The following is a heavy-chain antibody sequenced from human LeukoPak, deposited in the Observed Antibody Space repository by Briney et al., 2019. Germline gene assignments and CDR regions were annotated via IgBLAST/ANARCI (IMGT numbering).Heavy chain of an antibody. V-gene: IGHV1-18*01. Sequence: ASVKVSCKASGYTFTSYGISWVRQAPGQGLEWMGWISAYNGNTNYAQKLQGKVTMTIDTSTSTAYMELRSLRSDDTAVYYCARDGNDFWSGPPDHWGQGTLVTVPS. CDR3: ARDGNDFWSGPPDH. J-gene: IGHJ4*02. CDR2: ISAYNGNT. CDR1: GYTFTSYG. D-gene: IGHD3-3*01.